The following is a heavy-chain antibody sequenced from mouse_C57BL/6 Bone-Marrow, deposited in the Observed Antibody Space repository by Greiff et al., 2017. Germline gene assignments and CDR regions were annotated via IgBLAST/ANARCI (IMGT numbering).Heavy chain of an antibody. CDR1: GYTFTSYW. Sequence: QVHVKQPGAELVKPGASVKLSCKASGYTFTSYWMHWVKQRPGQGLEWIGMIHPNSGSTNYNEKFKSKATLTVDKSSSTAYMQLSSLTSEDSAVYYCAPYYYGSSPNWYFDVWGTGTTVTVSS. J-gene: IGHJ1*03. V-gene: IGHV1-64*01. CDR3: APYYYGSSPNWYFDV. CDR2: IHPNSGST. D-gene: IGHD1-1*01.